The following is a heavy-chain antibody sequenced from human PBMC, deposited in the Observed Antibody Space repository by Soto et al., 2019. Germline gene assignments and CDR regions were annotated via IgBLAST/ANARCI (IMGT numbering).Heavy chain of an antibody. Sequence: PGGSLRLSCAASGFTFSSYSMNWVRQAPGKGLEWVSYISSSSSTIYYADSVKGRFTISRDNAKNSLYLQMNSLRAEDTAVYYCARVGRNDFWSGYPEFDYWGQGTLVTVSS. V-gene: IGHV3-48*01. CDR2: ISSSSSTI. CDR1: GFTFSSYS. J-gene: IGHJ4*02. CDR3: ARVGRNDFWSGYPEFDY. D-gene: IGHD3-3*01.